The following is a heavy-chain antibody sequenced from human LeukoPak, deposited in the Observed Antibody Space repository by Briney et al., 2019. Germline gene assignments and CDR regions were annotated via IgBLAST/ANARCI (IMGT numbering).Heavy chain of an antibody. V-gene: IGHV4-4*07. CDR2: IFTSVST. Sequence: PSETLSLTCTVSGGSISSYYWSWIRQPAGKGLEWIGRIFTSVSTNYNPSLKSRVTISIDTSKNQFSLKLSSVAAADTAVYYCARAPYISTLFDYWGQGTLVTVSS. J-gene: IGHJ4*02. CDR1: GGSISSYY. D-gene: IGHD2-21*01. CDR3: ARAPYISTLFDY.